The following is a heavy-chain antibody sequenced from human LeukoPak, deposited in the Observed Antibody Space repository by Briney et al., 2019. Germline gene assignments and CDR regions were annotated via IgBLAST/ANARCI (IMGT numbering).Heavy chain of an antibody. J-gene: IGHJ4*02. CDR3: SHFKSVAGTYYFDS. V-gene: IGHV3-74*01. CDR1: GFTFSNYW. CDR2: VSRDGTNT. D-gene: IGHD2-15*01. Sequence: GGSLRLSCTASGFTFSNYWMHWVRQAPGKGLVWVSRVSRDGTNTNYADSVKGRFTISRDNSKNTLYLQMNNLRAEDTAVYYCSHFKSVAGTYYFDSWGQGTLVTVSS.